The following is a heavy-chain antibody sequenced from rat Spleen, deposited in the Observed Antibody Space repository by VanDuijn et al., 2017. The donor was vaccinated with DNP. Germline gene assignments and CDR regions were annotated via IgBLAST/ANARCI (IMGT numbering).Heavy chain of an antibody. CDR2: ISTSGEYA. CDR3: ATPAHYGYKGDY. V-gene: IGHV5-31*01. CDR1: GFTFNKYW. J-gene: IGHJ2*01. D-gene: IGHD1-6*01. Sequence: EVQLVESGGDLVQPGRSLKLSCVASGFTFNKYWMTWIRQVPGKGLEWVASISTSGEYAHYRDSVKGRFTISRDNTKDTQYLQMDSLRSEDMATYYCATPAHYGYKGDYWGQGVLVTVSS.